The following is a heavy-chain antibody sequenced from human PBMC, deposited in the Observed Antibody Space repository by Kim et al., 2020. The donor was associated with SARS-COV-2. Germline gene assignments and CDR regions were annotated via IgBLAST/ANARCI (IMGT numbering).Heavy chain of an antibody. V-gene: IGHV3-21*01. J-gene: IGHJ4*02. CDR3: ARDSGPGKPLFAS. D-gene: IGHD3-10*01. Sequence: YADSVKGRLTISRNNAKNSLYLRRIGLSAEDTAVYYCARDSGPGKPLFASWGQGTLVTVSS.